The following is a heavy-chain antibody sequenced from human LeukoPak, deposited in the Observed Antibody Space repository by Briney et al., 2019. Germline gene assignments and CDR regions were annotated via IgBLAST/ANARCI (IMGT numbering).Heavy chain of an antibody. CDR2: ISSSSSYI. CDR3: ARDRFTSPGSVDY. CDR1: GFTFGSYS. Sequence: GGSLRLSCAASGFTFGSYSMNWVRQAPGKGLEWVSSISSSSSYIYYADSVKGRFTISRDNAKNSLYLQMNSLGAEDTAVYYCARDRFTSPGSVDYWGQGTLVTVSS. J-gene: IGHJ4*02. D-gene: IGHD3-10*01. V-gene: IGHV3-21*01.